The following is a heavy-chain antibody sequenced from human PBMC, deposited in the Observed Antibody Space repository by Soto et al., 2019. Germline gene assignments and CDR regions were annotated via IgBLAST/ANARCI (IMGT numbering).Heavy chain of an antibody. CDR2: IATYNNNK. V-gene: IGHV1-18*01. D-gene: IGHD3-10*01. J-gene: IGHJ5*02. CDR3: ARVVRGVVNWFDP. Sequence: HLVQSGPEVKRPGASITVSCKTSGDTFANFGLSWVRHAPGPGLEWMGWIATYNNNKNYSQKFQGRLTLTTDTSTSTAYMELESLGYDDTAVYYCARVVRGVVNWFDPWGQGTLVTVSS. CDR1: GDTFANFG.